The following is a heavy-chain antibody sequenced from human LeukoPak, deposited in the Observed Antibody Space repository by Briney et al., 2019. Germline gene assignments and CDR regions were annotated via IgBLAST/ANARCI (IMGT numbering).Heavy chain of an antibody. D-gene: IGHD2-21*02. CDR2: INTVGTT. V-gene: IGHV3-66*01. CDR1: GFTFSDYY. CDR3: AGSLAYCGGDCRLGDY. Sequence: GGSLRLSCAASGFTFSDYYMSWIRQAPAKGLEWVSVINTVGTTYYADSVRDRFTISRDNSKNTLYLQMNSLRVEDTAVYYCAGSLAYCGGDCRLGDYWGQGTLVTVSS. J-gene: IGHJ4*02.